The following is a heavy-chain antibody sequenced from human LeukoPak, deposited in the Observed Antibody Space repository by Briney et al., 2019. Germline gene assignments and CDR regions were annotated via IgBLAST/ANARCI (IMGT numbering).Heavy chain of an antibody. CDR3: AKLRMVRGQRSYYMDV. J-gene: IGHJ6*03. D-gene: IGHD3-10*01. Sequence: GGSLRLSCAASGFTFSSYGMHWVRQAPGKGLEWVAFIRYDGSNKYYADSVKGRFTISRDNSKNTLYLQMNSLKAEDTAVYYCAKLRMVRGQRSYYMDVWGKGTTVTVSS. CDR1: GFTFSSYG. CDR2: IRYDGSNK. V-gene: IGHV3-30*02.